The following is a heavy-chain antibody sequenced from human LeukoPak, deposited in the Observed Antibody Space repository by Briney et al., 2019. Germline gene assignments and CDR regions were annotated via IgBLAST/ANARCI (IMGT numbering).Heavy chain of an antibody. CDR2: IYSGGTT. Sequence: GGSLRLSCAATGLTVSSNYMSWVRQAPGKGLEWVSIIYSGGTTYYADSVKGRFTISRDNSENTLYLQMNSLRGEDTAVYYCARDRIYGGNSGALDIWGQGTLVTVPS. D-gene: IGHD4-23*01. CDR1: GLTVSSNY. CDR3: ARDRIYGGNSGALDI. V-gene: IGHV3-66*01. J-gene: IGHJ3*02.